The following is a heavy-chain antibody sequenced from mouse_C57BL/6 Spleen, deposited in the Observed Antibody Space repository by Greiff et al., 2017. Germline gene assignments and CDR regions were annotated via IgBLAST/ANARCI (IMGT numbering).Heavy chain of an antibody. CDR1: GYTFTSYW. D-gene: IGHD1-1*01. V-gene: IGHV1-64*01. CDR2: IHPNSGST. CDR3: ARSYYYGSSYGYFDY. Sequence: QVQLQQPGAELVKPGASVKLSCKASGYTFTSYWMHWVKQRPGQGLEWIGMIHPNSGSTNYNEKFKSKATLTVDKSSSKAYMQLSSLTSEDSAVYYCARSYYYGSSYGYFDYWGQGTTLTVSS. J-gene: IGHJ2*01.